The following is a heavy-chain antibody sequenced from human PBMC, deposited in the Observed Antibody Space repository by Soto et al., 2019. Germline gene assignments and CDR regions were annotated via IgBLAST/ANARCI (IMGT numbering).Heavy chain of an antibody. Sequence: SGPTLVNPTQTLTLTCTFSGFSLSTTGVGVGWIRQPPGKALEWLARIDWDDDKYYSTSLNTRLTITKDTSKNQVVLTMTNMDPVDTATYYCARIPAYYDILTGYWANYGMDVWGQGTTVTVSS. CDR2: IDWDDDK. CDR1: GFSLSTTGVG. J-gene: IGHJ6*02. CDR3: ARIPAYYDILTGYWANYGMDV. D-gene: IGHD3-9*01. V-gene: IGHV2-70*11.